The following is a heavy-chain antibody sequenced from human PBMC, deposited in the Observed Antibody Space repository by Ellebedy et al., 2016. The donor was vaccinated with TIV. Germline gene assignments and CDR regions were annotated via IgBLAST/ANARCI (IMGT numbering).Heavy chain of an antibody. D-gene: IGHD3-10*01. CDR1: GGSVSSGFYY. CDR2: IYSSVIT. Sequence: MPSETLSLTCTVSGGSVSSGFYYWSWIRQPPGKGLEYIGYIYSSVITNYNPSLKSRVTISVDTSKNQFSLKLSSVTTADTAVYYCARAGKDYYGLGGVDWFDPWGQGTLVIVSS. J-gene: IGHJ5*02. V-gene: IGHV4-61*01. CDR3: ARAGKDYYGLGGVDWFDP.